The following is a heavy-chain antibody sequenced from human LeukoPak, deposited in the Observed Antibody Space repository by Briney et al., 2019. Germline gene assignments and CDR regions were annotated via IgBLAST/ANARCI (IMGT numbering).Heavy chain of an antibody. CDR3: ARAVGPTTYWGFDY. D-gene: IGHD1-26*01. CDR1: GFTFSSYG. Sequence: GSLRLSCAASGFTFSSYGMHWVRQPPGKGLEWVGIIYHSGNTYYNPSLKSRVTMSLDTSKNQFYLKLTSVTAADTAVYYCARAVGPTTYWGFDYWGRGTLVTVSS. CDR2: IYHSGNT. J-gene: IGHJ4*02. V-gene: IGHV4-38-2*01.